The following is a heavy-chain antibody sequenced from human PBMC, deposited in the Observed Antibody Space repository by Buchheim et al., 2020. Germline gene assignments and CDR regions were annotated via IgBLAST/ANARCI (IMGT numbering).Heavy chain of an antibody. CDR1: GGSISSYY. D-gene: IGHD2-8*02. J-gene: IGHJ4*02. CDR3: ARMVDIVLVVPRAASYYFDY. CDR2: IYYSGST. Sequence: QVQLQESGPGLVKPSETLSLTCTVSGGSISSYYWSWIRQPPGKGLEWIGYIYYSGSTNYNPSLKSRVTISVDTSKNQFSLKVSSVTAADTAVYYCARMVDIVLVVPRAASYYFDYWGQGTL. V-gene: IGHV4-59*01.